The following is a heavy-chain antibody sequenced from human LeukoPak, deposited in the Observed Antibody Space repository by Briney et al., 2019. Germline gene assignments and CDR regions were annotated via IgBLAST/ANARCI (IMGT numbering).Heavy chain of an antibody. D-gene: IGHD3-22*01. CDR2: IFWDDDK. J-gene: IGHJ4*02. V-gene: IGHV2-5*08. CDR3: AHRSSGSYFDY. Sequence: TLSLTCSVSGGSVSSGISYWSWIRQPPGKALEWLAVIFWDDDKRYSPSLKSRLTITKDTSKNQVVLTMTNMGPVDTATYYCAHRSSGSYFDYWGQGTLVTVSS. CDR1: GGSVSSGISY.